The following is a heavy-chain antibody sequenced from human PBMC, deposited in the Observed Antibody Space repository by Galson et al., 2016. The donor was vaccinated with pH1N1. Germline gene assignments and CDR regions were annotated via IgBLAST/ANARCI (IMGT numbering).Heavy chain of an antibody. J-gene: IGHJ6*02. Sequence: CAISGDSVSSTNCAWDWIRQSPSRGLEWLGRTYYRSKWYNDYAVSVQSRITINPDTSKNQLSLHLNSVTPEDTAVYYCARDRGSTFFHNYGMDVWGQGTTVIVSS. D-gene: IGHD3-10*01. CDR1: GDSVSSTNCA. V-gene: IGHV6-1*01. CDR3: ARDRGSTFFHNYGMDV. CDR2: TYYRSKWYN.